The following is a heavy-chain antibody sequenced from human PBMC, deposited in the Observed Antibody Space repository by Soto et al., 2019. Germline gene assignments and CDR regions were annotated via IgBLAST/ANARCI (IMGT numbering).Heavy chain of an antibody. J-gene: IGHJ6*03. CDR2: ISGSGGST. V-gene: IGHV3-23*01. Sequence: GGSLRLSCAASGFTFSSYAMSWVRQAPGKGLEWVSAISGSGGSTYYADSVKGRFTISRDNSKNTLYLQMNSLRAEDTAVYYCAKGGDCSSTSCYHFYYYYYYMDVWGKGTTVTVSS. CDR3: AKGGDCSSTSCYHFYYYYYYMDV. D-gene: IGHD2-2*01. CDR1: GFTFSSYA.